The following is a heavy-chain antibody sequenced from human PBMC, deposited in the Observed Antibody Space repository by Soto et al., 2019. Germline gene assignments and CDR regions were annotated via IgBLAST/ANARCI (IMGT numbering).Heavy chain of an antibody. V-gene: IGHV3-23*01. J-gene: IGHJ4*02. D-gene: IGHD3-22*01. Sequence: GGSLRLSCAASGFTFSSNAVSWVRQAPGKGPEWISSISGSGSTIYYADSVKGRFTISRDNSKNTLYLQMSSLRAEDTAVYYCAKVFYYCDSSGYYYFDYWGQGTLVTVSS. CDR1: GFTFSSNA. CDR2: ISGSGSTI. CDR3: AKVFYYCDSSGYYYFDY.